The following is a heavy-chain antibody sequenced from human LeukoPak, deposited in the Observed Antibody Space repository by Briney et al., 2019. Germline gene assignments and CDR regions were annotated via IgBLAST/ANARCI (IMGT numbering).Heavy chain of an antibody. V-gene: IGHV3-7*01. CDR3: VRDPGEQWPTYNDY. D-gene: IGHD6-19*01. J-gene: IGHJ4*02. CDR2: IKQDGSEK. Sequence: GGSLRLSCAASGFTFSSYWMSWVRQAPGKGLEWVANIKQDGSEKNYVDSVKGRFTISRDNAKNSLYLQMNSLRAEDTAVYYCVRDPGEQWPTYNDYWGQGTLVTVSS. CDR1: GFTFSSYW.